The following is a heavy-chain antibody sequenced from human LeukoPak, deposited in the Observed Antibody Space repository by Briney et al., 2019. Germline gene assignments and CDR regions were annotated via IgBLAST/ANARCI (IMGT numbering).Heavy chain of an antibody. Sequence: GGSLRLSCAASGFTFSSYGMHWVRQAPGKGLEWVAFIRYDGSNKYYADSVKGRFTISRDNSENTLYLQMNSLRAEDTAVYYCAKVISGPPGYFDYWGQGTLVTVSS. CDR1: GFTFSSYG. J-gene: IGHJ4*02. D-gene: IGHD7-27*01. CDR2: IRYDGSNK. CDR3: AKVISGPPGYFDY. V-gene: IGHV3-30*02.